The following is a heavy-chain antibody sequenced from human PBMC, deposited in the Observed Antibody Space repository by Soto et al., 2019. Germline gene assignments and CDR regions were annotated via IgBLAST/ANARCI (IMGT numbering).Heavy chain of an antibody. CDR2: IYPGDSDS. CDR3: ARLVGATHGMDV. CDR1: GYRFTNYW. J-gene: IGHJ6*02. D-gene: IGHD2-15*01. V-gene: IGHV5-51*01. Sequence: GESLKISCENSGYRFTNYWIAWVRQMPGKGLEWMGIIYPGDSDSRYSPSFQGQVTISADKSFSTAYLQWSSLKASDTAIYYCARLVGATHGMDVWGQGTTVTGSS.